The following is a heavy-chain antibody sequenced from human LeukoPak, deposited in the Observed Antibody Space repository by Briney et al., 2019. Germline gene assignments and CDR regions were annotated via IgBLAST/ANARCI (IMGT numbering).Heavy chain of an antibody. Sequence: SETLSLTCTVSSRSISSSSYYWGWIRQPPGKGPEWIGRIYTSGLTAYNPFLKSRVTISIDTSQNQFSLKLTSVTAADTAVYYCARVVGSTHLIVNWGQGTLVTVSS. CDR1: SRSISSSSYY. CDR2: IYTSGLT. J-gene: IGHJ4*02. CDR3: ARVVGSTHLIVN. D-gene: IGHD1-7*01. V-gene: IGHV4-39*07.